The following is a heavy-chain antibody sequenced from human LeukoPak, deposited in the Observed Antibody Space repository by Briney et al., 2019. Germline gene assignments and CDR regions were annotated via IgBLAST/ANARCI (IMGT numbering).Heavy chain of an antibody. Sequence: GGSLRLSCAASGFTFSSYSMNWVRQAPGKGLEWVSYISSSSSTIYYADSVKGRFTISRDNAKNSLYLQMNSLRAEDTAVYYCARDGLSDYWGQGTLVTVSS. J-gene: IGHJ4*02. CDR2: ISSSSSTI. CDR1: GFTFSSYS. CDR3: ARDGLSDY. V-gene: IGHV3-48*04.